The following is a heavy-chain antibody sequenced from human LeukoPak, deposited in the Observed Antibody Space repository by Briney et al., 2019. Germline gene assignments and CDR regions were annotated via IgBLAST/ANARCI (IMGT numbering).Heavy chain of an antibody. CDR1: GYTFTSYG. CDR2: ISAYNGNR. J-gene: IGHJ4*02. V-gene: IGHV1-18*01. CDR3: GVYDSSGYYYHTGDY. Sequence: ASVKVSCKASGYTFTSYGISWVRQAPGQGLEWMGWISAYNGNRNYAQKLQGRVTMTTDTSTSTAYMELSSLRSEDTAVYYCGVYDSSGYYYHTGDYWGQGTLVTVSS. D-gene: IGHD3-22*01.